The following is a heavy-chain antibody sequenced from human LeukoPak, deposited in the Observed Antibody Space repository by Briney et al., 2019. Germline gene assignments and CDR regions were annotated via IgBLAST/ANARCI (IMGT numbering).Heavy chain of an antibody. D-gene: IGHD3-10*01. CDR2: IHHSGNT. V-gene: IGHV4-59*12. J-gene: IGHJ5*02. Sequence: PSETLSLTCTVSGGSISIYYWSWFRQPPGKGLEWIGYIHHSGNTNYNPSLKSRVTMSVDTSKNQLSLRLNSVTAADTAMYYCSLLIRGVDNWFAPWGQGTLVTVSS. CDR1: GGSISIYY. CDR3: SLLIRGVDNWFAP.